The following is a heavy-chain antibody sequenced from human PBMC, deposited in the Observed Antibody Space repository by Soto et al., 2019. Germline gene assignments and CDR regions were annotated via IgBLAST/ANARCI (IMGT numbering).Heavy chain of an antibody. CDR3: ARDGLLGARAFDY. V-gene: IGHV3-30-3*01. CDR2: ISYDGSNK. J-gene: IGHJ4*02. CDR1: GFTFSSYA. D-gene: IGHD1-26*01. Sequence: QVQLVESGGGVVQPGRSLRLSCAASGFTFSSYAMHWVRQAPGKGLEWVAVISYDGSNKYYADSVKGRFTISRDNSKNTLYLQMNSRRAEDTAVYYGARDGLLGARAFDYWGQGTLVTVSS.